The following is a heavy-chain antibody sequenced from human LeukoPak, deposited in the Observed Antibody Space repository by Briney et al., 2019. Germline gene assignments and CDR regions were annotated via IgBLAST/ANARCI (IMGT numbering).Heavy chain of an antibody. J-gene: IGHJ5*02. D-gene: IGHD6-19*01. V-gene: IGHV4-39*07. CDR2: IYYSGST. CDR3: ARDRSSGWLGWFDP. Sequence: SETLSLTCTVSGGSISSSSYYWGWIRQPPGKGLEWIGSIYYSGSTYYNPSLKSRVTISVDTSKNQFSLKLSSVTAADTAVYYCARDRSSGWLGWFDPWGQGTLVTVSS. CDR1: GGSISSSSYY.